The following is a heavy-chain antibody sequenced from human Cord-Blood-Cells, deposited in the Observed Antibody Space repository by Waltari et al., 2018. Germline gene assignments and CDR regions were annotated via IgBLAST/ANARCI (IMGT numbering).Heavy chain of an antibody. CDR3: ARGVRITIFGVVINHYYYYGMDV. CDR1: GGSFSGYY. CDR2: INHSRIT. Sequence: QVQLQQWGAGLLKPSETLSLTCAVYGGSFSGYYWSWIRQPPGKGLEWIGEINHSRITNHNRSLKSRVTISVDTSKNQFSLKLSSVTAADTAVYYCARGVRITIFGVVINHYYYYGMDVWGQGTTVTVSS. V-gene: IGHV4-34*01. D-gene: IGHD3-3*01. J-gene: IGHJ6*02.